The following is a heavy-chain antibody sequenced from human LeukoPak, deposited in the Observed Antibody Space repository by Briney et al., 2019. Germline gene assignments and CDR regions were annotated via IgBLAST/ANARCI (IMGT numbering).Heavy chain of an antibody. J-gene: IGHJ4*02. Sequence: GGSLRLSCVASGFTFSDYAMNWVRQAPGKGLEWVSTFKTNSGQVYYAESVRGRFTISRVNSKNTVYLEMSSLRAEDTALYFCARSVPDYTRFDYWGQGALVTVSS. V-gene: IGHV3-23*01. CDR2: FKTNSGQV. CDR1: GFTFSDYA. D-gene: IGHD4-11*01. CDR3: ARSVPDYTRFDY.